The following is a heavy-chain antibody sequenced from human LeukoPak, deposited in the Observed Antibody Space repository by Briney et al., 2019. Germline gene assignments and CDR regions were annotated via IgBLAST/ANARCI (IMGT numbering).Heavy chain of an antibody. Sequence: PSETLSLTCTVSGGSISSYYWSWIRQPPGEGLEWIGYIYYSGSTNYNPSLKSRVTISVDTSKNQFSLKLSSVTAADTAVYYCARVERGYSYGYWGDAFDIWGQGTMVTVSS. CDR3: ARVERGYSYGYWGDAFDI. CDR1: GGSISSYY. D-gene: IGHD5-18*01. J-gene: IGHJ3*02. CDR2: IYYSGST. V-gene: IGHV4-59*01.